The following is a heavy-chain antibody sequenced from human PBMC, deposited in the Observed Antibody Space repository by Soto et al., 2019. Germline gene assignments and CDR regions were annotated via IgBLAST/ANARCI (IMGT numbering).Heavy chain of an antibody. CDR3: AREGDIVVVVAATLLGAFDI. J-gene: IGHJ3*02. V-gene: IGHV1-8*01. CDR1: GYTFTSYD. CDR2: MNPNSGNT. Sequence: ASVKVSCKASGYTFTSYDINWVRQATGQGLEWMGWMNPNSGNTGYAQKFQGRVTMTRNTSISTAYMELSSLRSEDTAVYYCAREGDIVVVVAATLLGAFDIWGQGTMVTVS. D-gene: IGHD2-15*01.